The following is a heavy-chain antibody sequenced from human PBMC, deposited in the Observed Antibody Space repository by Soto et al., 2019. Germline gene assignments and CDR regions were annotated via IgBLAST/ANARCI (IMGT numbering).Heavy chain of an antibody. J-gene: IGHJ5*02. V-gene: IGHV4-34*01. CDR2: INHSGST. CDR3: ARGTPCGGDCYRWFDP. Sequence: PSETLSLTCAVYGGSFSGYYWSWIRQPPGKGLEWIGEINHSGSTNYNPSLKSRVTISVDTSKNQFSLKLSSVTAADTAVYYCARGTPCGGDCYRWFDPWGQGTLVTVSS. D-gene: IGHD2-21*02. CDR1: GGSFSGYY.